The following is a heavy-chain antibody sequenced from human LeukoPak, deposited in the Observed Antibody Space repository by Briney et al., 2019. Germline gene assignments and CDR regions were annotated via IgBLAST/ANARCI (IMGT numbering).Heavy chain of an antibody. Sequence: GASVKVSCKACGYTFTGYYMHWVRQAAGQGLEWMGRINPNSGGTNYAQKFQGRVTMTRDTSISTDYMELSRLRSDDTAVYYCARDFPIVVVTGGDYWGQGTLVTVSS. CDR3: ARDFPIVVVTGGDY. D-gene: IGHD2-21*02. CDR1: GYTFTGYY. V-gene: IGHV1-2*06. J-gene: IGHJ4*02. CDR2: INPNSGGT.